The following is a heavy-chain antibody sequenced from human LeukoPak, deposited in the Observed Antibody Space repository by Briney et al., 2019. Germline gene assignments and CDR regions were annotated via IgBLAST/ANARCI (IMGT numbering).Heavy chain of an antibody. CDR1: GFTFSSYE. CDR2: ITGGGDTI. CDR3: ATSFGPVIAAAGTGAD. V-gene: IGHV3-48*03. Sequence: GGSLRLSCSASGFTFSSYEMNWVRQAPGKGLEWISYITGGGDTIYYADSVKGRFTISRDNSKNTLYLQMNSLRAEDTAVYYCATSFGPVIAAAGTGADWGQGTLVTVSS. J-gene: IGHJ4*02. D-gene: IGHD6-13*01.